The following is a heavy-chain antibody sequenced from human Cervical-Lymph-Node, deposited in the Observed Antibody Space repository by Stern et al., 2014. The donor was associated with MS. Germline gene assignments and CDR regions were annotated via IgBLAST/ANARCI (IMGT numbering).Heavy chain of an antibody. D-gene: IGHD4-11*01. CDR1: GYTFTSHY. CDR3: SRGRTTLTPTYYYGLDV. V-gene: IGHV1-46*01. Sequence: VHLVESGADVKKPGASMKVSCKASGYTFTSHYMHWVRQAPGQGLEWMGIINPRDGTTSYTQKFQGRVTMTRDTSANTFYMQLSSLRSDDTAVYYCSRGRTTLTPTYYYGLDVWGQGTTVTVSS. CDR2: INPRDGTT. J-gene: IGHJ6*02.